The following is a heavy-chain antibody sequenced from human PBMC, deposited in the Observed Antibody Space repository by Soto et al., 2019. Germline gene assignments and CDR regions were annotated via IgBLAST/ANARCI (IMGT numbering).Heavy chain of an antibody. CDR1: GFSFRNYG. Sequence: GGSLRLSCAASGFSFRNYGMYWVRQAPGKGLQWVAVISSDGDNRYYRDSVKGRFTVSRDNSKNMLYLQMDSLRAEDTAVYFCARDYLWQITFGGVISHWGQGTLVTVSS. CDR3: ARDYLWQITFGGVISH. D-gene: IGHD3-16*01. CDR2: ISSDGDNR. J-gene: IGHJ1*01. V-gene: IGHV3-30*03.